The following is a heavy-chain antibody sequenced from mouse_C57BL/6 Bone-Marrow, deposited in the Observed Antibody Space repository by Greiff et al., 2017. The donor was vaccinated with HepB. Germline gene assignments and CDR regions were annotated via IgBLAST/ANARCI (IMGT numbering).Heavy chain of an antibody. CDR2: ISYDGSN. CDR3: ARDRGGYWYFDV. Sequence: EVKLMESGPGLVKPSQSLSLTCSVTGYSITSGYYWNWIRQFPGNKLEWMGYISYDGSNNYNPSLKNRISITRDTSKNQFFLKLNSVTTEDTATYYCARDRGGYWYFDVWGTGTTVTVSS. CDR1: GYSITSGYY. J-gene: IGHJ1*03. V-gene: IGHV3-6*01.